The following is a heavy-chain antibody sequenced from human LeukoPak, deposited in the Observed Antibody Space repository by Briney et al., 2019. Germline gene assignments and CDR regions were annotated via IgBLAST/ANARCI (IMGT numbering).Heavy chain of an antibody. J-gene: IGHJ4*02. Sequence: GGSLRLSCAASGFTFSSYAMSWVRQAPGKGLEWVSAISGSGGSTYYADSVKGRFTISRDNSKNTLYLQMNSLRAEDTAVYYCAKDRCSRTSCPYFEYWGQGTLVTVSS. CDR3: AKDRCSRTSCPYFEY. CDR2: ISGSGGST. V-gene: IGHV3-23*01. CDR1: GFTFSSYA. D-gene: IGHD2-2*01.